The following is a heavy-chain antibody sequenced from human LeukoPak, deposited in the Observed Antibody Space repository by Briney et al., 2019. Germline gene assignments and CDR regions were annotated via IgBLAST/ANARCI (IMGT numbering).Heavy chain of an antibody. CDR3: ARACIAVAGLSAFDV. CDR1: GDSVSSTSAL. D-gene: IGHD6-19*01. CDR2: TYYRSKWYS. V-gene: IGHV6-1*01. Sequence: SQTLSLTCAISGDSVSSTSALWNWIRQSPSRGLEWLGRTYYRSKWYSDYALSVKSRITINPDSSKNQFSLQLNSVTPEDTAVYYCARACIAVAGLSAFDVWGQGTKVTVSS. J-gene: IGHJ3*01.